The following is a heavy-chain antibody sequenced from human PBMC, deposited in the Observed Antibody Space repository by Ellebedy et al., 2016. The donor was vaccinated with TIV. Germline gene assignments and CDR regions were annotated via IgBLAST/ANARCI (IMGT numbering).Heavy chain of an antibody. CDR3: ARPDSSGYYYGMGAFDI. CDR1: GFTVSSNY. V-gene: IGHV3-53*01. CDR2: IYSGGST. Sequence: GESLKISXAASGFTVSSNYMSWVRQAPGKGLEWVSVIYSGGSTYYADSVKGRFTISRDNSKNTLYLQMNSLRAEDTAVYYCARPDSSGYYYGMGAFDIWGQGTMVTVSS. J-gene: IGHJ3*02. D-gene: IGHD3-22*01.